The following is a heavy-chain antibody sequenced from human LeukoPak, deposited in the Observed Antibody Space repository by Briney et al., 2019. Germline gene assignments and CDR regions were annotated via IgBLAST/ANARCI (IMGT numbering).Heavy chain of an antibody. CDR1: GGSISSSSYY. Sequence: PSVTLSLTCTVSGGSISSSSYYWGWIRQPPGKGLEWIGSIYYSGGTYYNPSLKSRVTISVDTSKNQFSLKLSSVTAADTAVYYCARQLRYFDWSHFDYWGQGTLVTVSS. V-gene: IGHV4-39*01. D-gene: IGHD3-9*01. CDR3: ARQLRYFDWSHFDY. CDR2: IYYSGGT. J-gene: IGHJ4*02.